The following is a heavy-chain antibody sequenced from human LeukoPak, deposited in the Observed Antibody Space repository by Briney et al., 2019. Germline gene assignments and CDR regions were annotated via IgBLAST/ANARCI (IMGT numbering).Heavy chain of an antibody. Sequence: SETLSLTCTVSGGSISSSNSYWGWVRQPPGKGLEWIGTIYNSGSTHYNPSLKSRVTISVDTSKNQFSLKLRSVTAADTAVFYCAREVGPSYFDYWGQGTLVSVSS. CDR3: AREVGPSYFDY. D-gene: IGHD3-10*01. CDR2: IYNSGST. CDR1: GGSISSSNSY. J-gene: IGHJ4*02. V-gene: IGHV4-39*07.